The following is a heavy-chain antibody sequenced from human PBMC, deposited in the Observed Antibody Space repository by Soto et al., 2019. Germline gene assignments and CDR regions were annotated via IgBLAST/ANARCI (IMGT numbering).Heavy chain of an antibody. Sequence: PSETLSLTCAAYGGSFSGYYWSWIRQPPGKGLEWIGEINHSGSTNYNPSLKSRVTISVDTSKNQFSLKLSSVTAADTAVYYCRVVISPFDYWGQGTLVTVSS. V-gene: IGHV4-34*01. J-gene: IGHJ4*02. D-gene: IGHD3-22*01. CDR1: GGSFSGYY. CDR2: INHSGST. CDR3: RVVISPFDY.